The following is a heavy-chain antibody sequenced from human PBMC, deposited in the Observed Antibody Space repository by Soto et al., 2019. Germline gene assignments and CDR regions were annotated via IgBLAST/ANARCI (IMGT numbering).Heavy chain of an antibody. CDR1: GSTFSSYT. D-gene: IGHD2-15*01. CDR2: IIPILGIA. Sequence: QVQLVQSGAEVKKPGSSVKVSCKASGSTFSSYTISWVRQAPGQGLEWMGRIIPILGIANYAQKCQGRVTITADKSMSTAYMELSSLRSEDTAVYYCARDSATPFDYWGQATLLTVSS. V-gene: IGHV1-69*08. J-gene: IGHJ4*02. CDR3: ARDSATPFDY.